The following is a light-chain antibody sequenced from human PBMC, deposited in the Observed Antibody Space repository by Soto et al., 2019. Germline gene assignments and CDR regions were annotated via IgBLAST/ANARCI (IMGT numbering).Light chain of an antibody. Sequence: EIVLTQSPATLSLSPGEIATLSCRASQSVSSYLAWYQQKPGQAPRLLIYDASNRSTGIPARFSGSGSGTDFTLTISSLEPEDFAVYYCQQRSNWPPRFTFGPGTKVDIK. V-gene: IGKV3-11*01. CDR1: QSVSSY. J-gene: IGKJ3*01. CDR2: DAS. CDR3: QQRSNWPPRFT.